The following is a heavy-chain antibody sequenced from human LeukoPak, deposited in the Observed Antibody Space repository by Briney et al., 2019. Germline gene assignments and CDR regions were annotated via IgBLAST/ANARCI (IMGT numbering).Heavy chain of an antibody. CDR2: IYYSGST. D-gene: IGHD5-12*01. J-gene: IGHJ4*02. V-gene: IGHV4-31*03. Sequence: SETLSLTCTVSGGSISSSSYYWGWIRQPPGKGLEWIGYIYYSGSTYYNPSLKSRVTISVDTSKNQFSLKLSSVTAADTAVYYCARALYSGYDSPGYFDYWGQGTLVTVSS. CDR3: ARALYSGYDSPGYFDY. CDR1: GGSISSSSYY.